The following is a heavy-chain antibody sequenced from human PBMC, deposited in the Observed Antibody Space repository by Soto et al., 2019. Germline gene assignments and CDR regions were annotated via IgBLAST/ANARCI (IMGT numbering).Heavy chain of an antibody. D-gene: IGHD3-22*01. CDR1: GFTFSLYS. V-gene: IGHV3-21*01. Sequence: PGESLKISCAASGFTFSLYSMIWVRQAPGKGLEWVASITSSSSYIDYEDSLKGRFTISRDNAKNSLFLKLDSLRAEDTAVYFCVRARSTDSRPDYWGQGTLVTVSS. CDR3: VRARSTDSRPDY. J-gene: IGHJ4*02. CDR2: ITSSSSYI.